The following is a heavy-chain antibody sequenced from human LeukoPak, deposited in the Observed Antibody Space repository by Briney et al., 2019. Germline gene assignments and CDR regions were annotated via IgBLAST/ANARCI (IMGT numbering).Heavy chain of an antibody. J-gene: IGHJ4*02. CDR2: ISSSSTI. CDR1: GFTFSSYS. Sequence: GGSLRLSCAASGFTFSSYSMNWVRQAPGKGLEWVSYISSSSTIYYADSVKGRFTISRDNAKNSLYLQMNSLRAEDTAVYYCAKESYGSGTDYWGQGTLVTVSS. D-gene: IGHD3-10*01. V-gene: IGHV3-48*01. CDR3: AKESYGSGTDY.